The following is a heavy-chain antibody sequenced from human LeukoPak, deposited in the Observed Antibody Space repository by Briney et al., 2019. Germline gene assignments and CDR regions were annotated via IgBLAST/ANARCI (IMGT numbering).Heavy chain of an antibody. CDR2: IHTSGST. V-gene: IGHV4-61*02. J-gene: IGHJ6*03. Sequence: PSETLSLTCTVSGGSLSSNSYYWSWIRQPAGKGLEWIGRIHTSGSTNYNPSLKSRVTISVDTSKNQFSLKLTSVTAADTAVYYCARDVISGYYYYMDVWGKGTTVTVSS. CDR1: GGSLSSNSYY. CDR3: ARDVISGYYYYMDV. D-gene: IGHD2/OR15-2a*01.